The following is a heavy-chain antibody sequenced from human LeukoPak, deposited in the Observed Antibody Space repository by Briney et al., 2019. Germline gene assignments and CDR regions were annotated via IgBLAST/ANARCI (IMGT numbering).Heavy chain of an antibody. Sequence: SETLSLTCTVSGGSVSSGSYYWTWIRQPPGKGLEWIGYIYYSGSTNYNPSPKSRVTISVHTSKNQFSLKLSSVTAADTAVYYCARDPSYGMDVWGQGTTVTVSS. J-gene: IGHJ6*02. CDR1: GGSVSSGSYY. CDR3: ARDPSYGMDV. V-gene: IGHV4-61*01. CDR2: IYYSGST.